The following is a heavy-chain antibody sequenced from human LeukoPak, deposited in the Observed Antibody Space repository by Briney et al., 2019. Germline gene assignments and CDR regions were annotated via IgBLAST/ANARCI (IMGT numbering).Heavy chain of an antibody. CDR1: GDSISSSSFY. J-gene: IGHJ4*02. CDR2: IYYSGST. D-gene: IGHD6-13*01. V-gene: IGHV4-39*01. CDR3: ARLRGYTSSARGYVEY. Sequence: SETLSLTCTVSGDSISSSSFYWGWIRQPPGKGLEWIGSIYYSGSTYYDPSLKSRVTISVDASKNQFSLKLSSVTAADTAVYYCARLRGYTSSARGYVEYWGQGTLVTVSS.